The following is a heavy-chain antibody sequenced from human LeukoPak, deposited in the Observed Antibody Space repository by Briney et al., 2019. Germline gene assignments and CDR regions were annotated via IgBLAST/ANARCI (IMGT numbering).Heavy chain of an antibody. V-gene: IGHV3-21*01. CDR3: ARDSGIAPFDY. CDR1: GFTFSSYS. CDR2: ISSSSSYI. Sequence: PGGSLRLSCAASGFTFSSYSMSWVRQAPGKGLEWVSSISSSSSYIYYADSVKGRFTISRDNAKNSLYLQMNSLRAEDTAVYYCARDSGIAPFDYWGQGTLVTVSS. D-gene: IGHD1-26*01. J-gene: IGHJ4*02.